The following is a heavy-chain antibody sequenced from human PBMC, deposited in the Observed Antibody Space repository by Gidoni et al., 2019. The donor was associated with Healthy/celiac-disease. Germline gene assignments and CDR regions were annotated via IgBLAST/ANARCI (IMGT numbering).Heavy chain of an antibody. V-gene: IGHV4-34*01. CDR2: INHSGST. D-gene: IGHD4-4*01. CDR1: GGSFSGYY. CDR3: ARADYHPTSATSQRSDY. J-gene: IGHJ4*02. Sequence: QVQLQQWGAGLLKPSETLSLTCAVYGGSFSGYYWSWIRQPPGKGLEWIGEINHSGSTNYNPSLKSRVTISVDTSKNQFSLKLSSVTAADTAVYYCARADYHPTSATSQRSDYWGQGTLVTVSS.